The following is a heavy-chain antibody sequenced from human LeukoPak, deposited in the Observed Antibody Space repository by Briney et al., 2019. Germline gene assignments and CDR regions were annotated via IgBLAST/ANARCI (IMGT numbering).Heavy chain of an antibody. CDR2: MDSNSGGT. D-gene: IGHD5-12*01. Sequence: ASVKVSCKASGYTFTHNYIHWLRQAPGPGLEWMGWMDSNSGGTKYAQKFQGRVTMTRDTSISTAYMELSRLGFDDTAVYYCARGWGYDYRGNSRFDPWGQGTPVTVSS. CDR1: GYTFTHNY. J-gene: IGHJ5*02. V-gene: IGHV1-2*02. CDR3: ARGWGYDYRGNSRFDP.